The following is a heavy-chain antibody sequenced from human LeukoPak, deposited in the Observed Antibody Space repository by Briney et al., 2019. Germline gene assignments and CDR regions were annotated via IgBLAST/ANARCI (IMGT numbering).Heavy chain of an antibody. J-gene: IGHJ5*02. CDR1: GYSFTDYY. D-gene: IGHD3-3*01. V-gene: IGHV1-2*02. CDR2: INTKSGRT. Sequence: ASVKVSCKTSGYSFTDYYIHWVRQAPGQGLEWMGWINTKSGRTSSARKFQGRVTMSRDPSITTVYMDMAWLTSDDTAIYFCARADFIDAGPYLIGPWGQGTLVTVSS. CDR3: ARADFIDAGPYLIGP.